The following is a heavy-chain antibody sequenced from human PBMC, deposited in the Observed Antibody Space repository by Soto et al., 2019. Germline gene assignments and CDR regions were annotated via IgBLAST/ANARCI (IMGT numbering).Heavy chain of an antibody. D-gene: IGHD3-10*01. CDR2: IIPIFGTA. V-gene: IGHV1-69*01. CDR1: GGTFSSYA. Sequence: QVQLVQSGAEVKKPGSSVKVSCKASGGTFSSYAISWVRQAPGQGLEWMGGIIPIFGTANYSQKFQGRVTITADEATSTAYMERSSLRSEDTAVYYGVRGVPTYYYYGMDVCGQGTTVTGSS. CDR3: VRGVPTYYYYGMDV. J-gene: IGHJ6*02.